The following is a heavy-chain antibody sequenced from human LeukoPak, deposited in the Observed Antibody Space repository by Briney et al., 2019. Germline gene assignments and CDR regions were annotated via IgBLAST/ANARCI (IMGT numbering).Heavy chain of an antibody. D-gene: IGHD6-19*01. CDR2: FDPEDGET. CDR1: GYTLTELS. V-gene: IGHV1-24*01. CDR3: ARVQWPLDY. Sequence: GASVRVSSKVSGYTLTELSMHWVRQAPGKGLEWMGGFDPEDGETIYAQKFQGRVTMTEDTSTSTAYMELRSLRSDDTAVYYCARVQWPLDYWGQGTLVTVSS. J-gene: IGHJ4*02.